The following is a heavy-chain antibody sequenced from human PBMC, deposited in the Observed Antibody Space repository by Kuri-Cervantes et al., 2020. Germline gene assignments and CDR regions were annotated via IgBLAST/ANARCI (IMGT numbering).Heavy chain of an antibody. CDR1: GFTFSSYA. CDR2: ISGSGAGT. Sequence: GESLKISCVASGFTFSSYAMHWVCQAPGKGLEWVSAISGSGAGTYYADSMKGRFTVSRDNSRNTLYLQMNSLRAEDTAVYYCASGYDFWSGYSHPFDYWGQGTLVTVSS. D-gene: IGHD3-3*01. V-gene: IGHV3-23*01. J-gene: IGHJ4*02. CDR3: ASGYDFWSGYSHPFDY.